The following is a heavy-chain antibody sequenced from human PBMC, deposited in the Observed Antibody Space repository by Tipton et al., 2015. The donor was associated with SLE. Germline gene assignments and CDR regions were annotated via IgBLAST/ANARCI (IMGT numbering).Heavy chain of an antibody. CDR1: GFTFNNYW. Sequence: SLRLSCAASGFTFNNYWMHWVRQVPGKGLVWVSRINTDGSGTTYADSVKGRFTISRDNAKNTLYLQMNSLRVEDTAVYYCARDLGLEQWPEVWFDSWGQGTLVTVSS. J-gene: IGHJ5*01. D-gene: IGHD6-19*01. CDR2: INTDGSGT. CDR3: ARDLGLEQWPEVWFDS. V-gene: IGHV3-74*01.